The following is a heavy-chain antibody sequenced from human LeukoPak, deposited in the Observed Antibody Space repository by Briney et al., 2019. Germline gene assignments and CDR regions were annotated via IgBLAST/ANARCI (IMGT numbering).Heavy chain of an antibody. Sequence: GGSLRLSCVVSGFTFNRCWMNWVRQAPGKGLEWVSYITNSGNSKSYADSVKGRFTISRDNTKSSLYLQMNGLRAEDTAVYYCAKAPEAGTYYFDYWGQGTLVTVSS. CDR2: ITNSGNSK. J-gene: IGHJ4*02. CDR3: AKAPEAGTYYFDY. CDR1: GFTFNRCW. V-gene: IGHV3-48*01. D-gene: IGHD6-19*01.